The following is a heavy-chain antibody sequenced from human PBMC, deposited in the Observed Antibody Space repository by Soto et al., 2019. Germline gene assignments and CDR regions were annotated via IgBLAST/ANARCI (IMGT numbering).Heavy chain of an antibody. CDR2: VIPIFGTA. D-gene: IGHD2-2*02. CDR1: GGTFSSYA. V-gene: IGHV1-69*01. CDR3: ARDRCSSTSCYRGHGMDV. Sequence: QVQLVQSGAEVKKPGSSVKVSCKASGGTFSSYAISWVRQAPGQGLAWMGGVIPIFGTANYAQKFQGRVTITADESTSTAYMELSSLRSEDTAVYYCARDRCSSTSCYRGHGMDVWGQGTTVTVSS. J-gene: IGHJ6*02.